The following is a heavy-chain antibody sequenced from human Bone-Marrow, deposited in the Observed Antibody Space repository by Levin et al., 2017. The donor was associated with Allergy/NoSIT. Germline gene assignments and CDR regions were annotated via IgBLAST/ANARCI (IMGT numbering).Heavy chain of an antibody. D-gene: IGHD5-18*01. CDR3: ASRGYSYGSNWFDP. CDR2: ISSSGSTI. CDR1: GFTFSDYY. V-gene: IGHV3-11*01. J-gene: IGHJ5*02. Sequence: PGGSLRLSCAASGFTFSDYYMSWIRQAPGKGLEWVSYISSSGSTIYYADSVKGRFTISRDNAKNSLYLQMNSLRAEDTAVYYCASRGYSYGSNWFDPWGQGTLVTVSS.